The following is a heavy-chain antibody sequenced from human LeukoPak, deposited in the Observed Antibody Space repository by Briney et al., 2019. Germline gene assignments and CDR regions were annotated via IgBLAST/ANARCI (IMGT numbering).Heavy chain of an antibody. D-gene: IGHD3-3*01. CDR2: IYHTGSM. V-gene: IGHV4-30-2*01. CDR1: GDSFSSGGYY. CDR3: ARVDFWSAF. J-gene: IGHJ4*02. Sequence: KPSETLSLTCNVSGDSFSSGGYYWSWIRQPPGKGLEWIGYIYHTGSMYYNPSLKNRVTISVDTSKNQFSLKVNSVTAADTAVYYCARVDFWSAFWGQGTLVTVSS.